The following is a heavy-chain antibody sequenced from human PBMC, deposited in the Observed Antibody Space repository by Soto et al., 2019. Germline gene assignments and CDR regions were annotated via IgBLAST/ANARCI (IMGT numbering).Heavy chain of an antibody. CDR3: ARDHYDILGNWFDP. V-gene: IGHV4-31*03. J-gene: IGHJ5*02. Sequence: SETMSLTCTVSGGSISSGGYYWSWIRKHPGKGLEWIGYIYYSGSTYYNPSLKSRVTISVDTSKNQFSLKLSSVTAADTAVYYCARDHYDILGNWFDPWGQGTLVTVSS. CDR2: IYYSGST. CDR1: GGSISSGGYY. D-gene: IGHD3-9*01.